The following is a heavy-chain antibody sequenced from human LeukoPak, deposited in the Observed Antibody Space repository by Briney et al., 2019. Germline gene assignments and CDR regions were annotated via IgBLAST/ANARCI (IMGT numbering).Heavy chain of an antibody. V-gene: IGHV4-59*08. Sequence: PSETLSLTCTVSGGSISSYYWSWIRQPPGKGLEWIGYIYYSGSTNYNPSLKSRVTISVDTSKNQFSLKLSSVTAADTAVYYCASCSGGSCYSGYYGMDVWGQGTTVTASS. D-gene: IGHD2-15*01. CDR2: IYYSGST. CDR1: GGSISSYY. J-gene: IGHJ6*02. CDR3: ASCSGGSCYSGYYGMDV.